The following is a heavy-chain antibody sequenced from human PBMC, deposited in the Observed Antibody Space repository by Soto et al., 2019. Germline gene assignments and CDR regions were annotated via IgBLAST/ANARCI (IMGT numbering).Heavy chain of an antibody. J-gene: IGHJ5*02. Sequence: QVQLQQWGAGLLKPSETLSLTCAVYGGSFSGYYWSWIRQPPGKGLEWIGEINHSGSTNYNPSLKSRVTISVDTSKNQFSLKLSSVTAADTAVYYCARLVRARYYYDSSGYPPWGQGTLVTVSS. V-gene: IGHV4-34*01. D-gene: IGHD3-22*01. CDR1: GGSFSGYY. CDR2: INHSGST. CDR3: ARLVRARYYYDSSGYPP.